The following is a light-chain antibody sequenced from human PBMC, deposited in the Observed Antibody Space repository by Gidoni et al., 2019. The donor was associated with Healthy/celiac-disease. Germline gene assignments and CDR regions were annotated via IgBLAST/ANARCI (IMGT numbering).Light chain of an antibody. Sequence: DIQLTQSPSSLSASVGDRVTITCRASQSISSYLNWYQQKPGKDPKLLIYAASSLQSGVPSRFSGSGSGTDFTLTISSLQPEDFATYYCQQSYSPYTFGQGTKLEIK. CDR1: QSISSY. CDR2: AAS. V-gene: IGKV1-39*01. J-gene: IGKJ2*01. CDR3: QQSYSPYT.